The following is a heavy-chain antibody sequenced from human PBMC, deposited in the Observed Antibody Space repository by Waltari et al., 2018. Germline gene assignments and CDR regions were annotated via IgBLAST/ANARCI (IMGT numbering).Heavy chain of an antibody. CDR3: ARDRPDYFDY. J-gene: IGHJ4*02. Sequence: EVQLVETGGGLIQPGGSLRLSCAASGFTVSSNYMSWVRQAPGKGLEWVSVIYSDGSTYYADSVKVRFTISRDNSKNTLYSQMNSLRAEDTAVYYCARDRPDYFDYWGQGTLVTVSS. CDR2: IYSDGST. V-gene: IGHV3-53*02. CDR1: GFTVSSNY. D-gene: IGHD6-6*01.